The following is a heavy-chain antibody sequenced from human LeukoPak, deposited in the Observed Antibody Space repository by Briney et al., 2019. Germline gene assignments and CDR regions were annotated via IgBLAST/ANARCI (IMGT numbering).Heavy chain of an antibody. J-gene: IGHJ5*02. V-gene: IGHV4-61*02. D-gene: IGHD5-18*01. CDR2: IYTSGST. Sequence: SQTLSPTCTVSGGSISSGSYYWSWIRQPAGKGLEWIGRIYTSGSTNYNPSLKSRVTISVDTSKNQFSLKLSSVTAADTAVYYCARDHLFSYGYNWFDPWGQGTLVTVSS. CDR3: ARDHLFSYGYNWFDP. CDR1: GGSISSGSYY.